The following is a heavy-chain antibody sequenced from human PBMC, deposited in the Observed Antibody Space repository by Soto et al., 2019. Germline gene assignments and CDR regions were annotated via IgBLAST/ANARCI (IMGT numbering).Heavy chain of an antibody. CDR2: ISDSGGST. D-gene: IGHD6-6*01. CDR3: AKRVEYRSSDHYFDY. Sequence: PGGSLKLSCVASGFTFTGYAMIWVRQAPGKGLEWVSAISDSGGSTYYTDSVKGRFTISRDNSKNTLYLQMKSLRVEDTAVYYCAKRVEYRSSDHYFDYWGQGTLVTVSS. J-gene: IGHJ4*02. CDR1: GFTFTGYA. V-gene: IGHV3-23*01.